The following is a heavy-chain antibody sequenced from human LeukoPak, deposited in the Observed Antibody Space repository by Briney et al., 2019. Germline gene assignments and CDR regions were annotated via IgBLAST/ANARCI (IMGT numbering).Heavy chain of an antibody. Sequence: SETLSLTCAVYGGSFSGYYWSWIRQPPGKGLEWIGEINHSGSTNYNPSLKSRVTISVDTSKNQFSLKLSSVTAADTAVYYCARGGYCSRTSCYFDAFDIWGQGTMVTVSS. CDR1: GGSFSGYY. J-gene: IGHJ3*02. CDR3: ARGGYCSRTSCYFDAFDI. CDR2: INHSGST. V-gene: IGHV4-34*01. D-gene: IGHD2-2*01.